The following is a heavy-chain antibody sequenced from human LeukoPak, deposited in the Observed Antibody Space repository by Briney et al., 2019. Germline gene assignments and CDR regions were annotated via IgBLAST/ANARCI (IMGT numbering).Heavy chain of an antibody. V-gene: IGHV3-21*01. CDR1: GFTFTTFA. CDR3: ASQLEPVPYYYYYMDV. D-gene: IGHD1-1*01. J-gene: IGHJ6*03. Sequence: GGSLRLSCAASGFTFTTFAMSWVRQTPGEGLEWVSSISTRDTFINYADSVKGRFTISRDNAKNTLYLQMNSLRAEDTAVYYCASQLEPVPYYYYYMDVWGKGTTVTVSS. CDR2: ISTRDTFI.